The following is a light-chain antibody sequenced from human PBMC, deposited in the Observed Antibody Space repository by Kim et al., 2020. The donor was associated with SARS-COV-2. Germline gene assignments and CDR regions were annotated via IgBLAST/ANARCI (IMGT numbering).Light chain of an antibody. Sequence: EIVLTQSPGTLALSPGQRATLSCRASQTINSNYLAWYQQKPGQAPRLLIYGASSRATGIPDRFSGSGSGTDFTLTISRLEPEDFAVYYCQQYGSSPITFGQGTRLEIK. CDR2: GAS. V-gene: IGKV3-20*01. CDR3: QQYGSSPIT. CDR1: QTINSNY. J-gene: IGKJ5*01.